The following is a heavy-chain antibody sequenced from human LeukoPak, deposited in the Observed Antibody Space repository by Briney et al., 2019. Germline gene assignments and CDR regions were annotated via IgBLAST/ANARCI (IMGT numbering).Heavy chain of an antibody. J-gene: IGHJ4*02. Sequence: PGGSLRLSCAASGFTFTDYPMNWVRQAPGKGLEWVSYISSSGSTIFYADSVKGRFTISRDNAKNSLYLQLNSLRAEDTAIYYCASGAQSDYWGQGTLVTVSS. CDR3: ASGAQSDY. V-gene: IGHV3-48*04. D-gene: IGHD1-26*01. CDR1: GFTFTDYP. CDR2: ISSSGSTI.